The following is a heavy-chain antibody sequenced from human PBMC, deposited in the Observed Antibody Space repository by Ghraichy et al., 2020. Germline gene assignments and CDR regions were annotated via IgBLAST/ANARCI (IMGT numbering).Heavy chain of an antibody. J-gene: IGHJ6*03. CDR2: INPNSGGT. Sequence: ASVKVSCKASGYTFTGYYMHWVRQAPGQGLEWMGRINPNSGGTNYAQKFQGRVTMTRDTSISTAYMELSRLRSDDTAVYYCARDGELLYRFYYYYYMDVWGKGTTVTVSS. D-gene: IGHD2-2*02. CDR1: GYTFTGYY. V-gene: IGHV1-2*06. CDR3: ARDGELLYRFYYYYYMDV.